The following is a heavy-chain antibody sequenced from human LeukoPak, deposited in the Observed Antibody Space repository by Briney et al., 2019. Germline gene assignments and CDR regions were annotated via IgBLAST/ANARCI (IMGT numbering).Heavy chain of an antibody. CDR2: ISYDGSNK. D-gene: IGHD3-16*02. J-gene: IGHJ4*02. CDR3: ARGLGELSLYGDY. Sequence: GGSLRPSCAASGFTFSSYAMHWVRQAPGKGLEWVAVISYDGSNKYYADSVKGRFTISRDNSKNTLYLQMNSLRAEDTAVYYCARGLGELSLYGDYWGQGTLVTVSS. V-gene: IGHV3-30-3*01. CDR1: GFTFSSYA.